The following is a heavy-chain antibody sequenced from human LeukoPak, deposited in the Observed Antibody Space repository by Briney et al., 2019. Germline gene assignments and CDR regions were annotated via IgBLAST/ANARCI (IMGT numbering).Heavy chain of an antibody. J-gene: IGHJ4*02. Sequence: PSETLSLTCNVSGGSISSYYWTWVRQPPRQTLQCIGNVYFNGDTDFNPSLTSRVTISVDTSNNQFSLKLSSVTAADTAVYYCARQFGLMRSYRHLDHWGPGILVTVSA. CDR1: GGSISSYY. D-gene: IGHD3/OR15-3a*01. V-gene: IGHV4-59*08. CDR3: ARQFGLMRSYRHLDH. CDR2: VYFNGDT.